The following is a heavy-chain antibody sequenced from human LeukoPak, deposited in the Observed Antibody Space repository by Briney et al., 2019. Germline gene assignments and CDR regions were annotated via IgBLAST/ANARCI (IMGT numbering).Heavy chain of an antibody. J-gene: IGHJ4*02. CDR1: GFTFSSYS. CDR3: ARGSVHYYGSGLYYFDY. D-gene: IGHD3-10*01. CDR2: ISSSSSYI. V-gene: IGHV3-21*01. Sequence: GGSLRLSCAASGFTFSSYSMNWVRQAPGKGLEWVSSISSSSSYIYYADSVKGRFTISRDNAKNSLYLQMNSLRAEDTAVYYCARGSVHYYGSGLYYFDYWGQGTLVTVSS.